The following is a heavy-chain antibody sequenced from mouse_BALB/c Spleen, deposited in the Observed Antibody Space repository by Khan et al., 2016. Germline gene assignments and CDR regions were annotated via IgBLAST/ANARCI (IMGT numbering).Heavy chain of an antibody. D-gene: IGHD1-1*01. CDR3: ARADYYGSSGAY. V-gene: IGHV1-54*01. J-gene: IGHJ3*01. Sequence: QVQLQQSGAELVRPGTSVKVSCKASGYAFTNYLIEWVKQRPGQGLEWIGGINPGSGGTKYDEKFKGKATLTADTSSSTAYMQLSSLTSDDSAVYFCARADYYGSSGAYWGQGTLVTVSA. CDR2: INPGSGGT. CDR1: GYAFTNYL.